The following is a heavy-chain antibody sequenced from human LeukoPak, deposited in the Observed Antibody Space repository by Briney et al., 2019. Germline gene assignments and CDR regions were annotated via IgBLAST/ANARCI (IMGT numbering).Heavy chain of an antibody. V-gene: IGHV1-18*04. D-gene: IGHD3-22*01. CDR3: ARVDYYDSSGYYYNYYYYMDV. CDR1: GYTFTGYY. CDR2: ISAYNGNT. Sequence: ASVKVSCKASGYTFTGYYMHWVRQAPGQGLEWMGWISAYNGNTNYAQKLQGRVTMTTDTSTSTAYMELRSLRSDDTDVYYCARVDYYDSSGYYYNYYYYMDVWGKGTTVTVSS. J-gene: IGHJ6*03.